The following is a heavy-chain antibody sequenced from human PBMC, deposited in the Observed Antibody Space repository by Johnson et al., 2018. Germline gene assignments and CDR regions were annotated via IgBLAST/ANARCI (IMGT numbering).Heavy chain of an antibody. CDR2: ISYDGNNK. CDR3: ASHTHCGGGSCYSGTAFDI. J-gene: IGHJ3*02. CDR1: GFTFSSYG. V-gene: IGHV3-30*03. Sequence: QVQLVESGGGLVKPGGSLRLSCAASGFTFSSYGMHWVRQAPGKGLEWVAVISYDGNNKYYADSVKGRFTISRDNSKNTLYLQMNSLGDEDTAVYYCASHTHCGGGSCYSGTAFDIWGQGTMVTVSS. D-gene: IGHD2-15*01.